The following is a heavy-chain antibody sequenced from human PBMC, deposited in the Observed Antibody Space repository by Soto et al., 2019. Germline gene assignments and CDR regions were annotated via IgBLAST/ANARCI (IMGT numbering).Heavy chain of an antibody. J-gene: IGHJ3*02. CDR1: GYTFTSYG. D-gene: IGHD3-22*01. V-gene: IGHV1-18*01. Sequence: ASVKVSCKASGYTFTSYGISWVRQAPGQGLEWMGWISAYNGNTNYAQKLQGRVTMTTDTSTSTAYMELRSLRSDDTAVYYCAGLDYYDSSGYPMGYAFDIWGQGTMVTVSS. CDR3: AGLDYYDSSGYPMGYAFDI. CDR2: ISAYNGNT.